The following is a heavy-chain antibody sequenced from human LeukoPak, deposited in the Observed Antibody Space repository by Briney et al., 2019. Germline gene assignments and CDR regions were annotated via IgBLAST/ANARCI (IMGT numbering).Heavy chain of an antibody. CDR3: ARDYYCGGDCYAFDY. Sequence: ASVKVSCKASGYTFTGYYMHWVRQAPGQGLEWMGWINPNSGGTNYAQKFQGTVTMTRDTSISTAYMELSRLRSDDTGVYYCARDYYCGGDCYAFDYWGQGTLVTVSS. D-gene: IGHD2-21*02. V-gene: IGHV1-2*02. CDR1: GYTFTGYY. CDR2: INPNSGGT. J-gene: IGHJ4*02.